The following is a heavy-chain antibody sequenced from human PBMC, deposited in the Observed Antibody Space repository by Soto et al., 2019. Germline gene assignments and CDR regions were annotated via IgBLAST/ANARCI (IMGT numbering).Heavy chain of an antibody. D-gene: IGHD6-19*01. Sequence: GGSLRLSCAASGFTFSSYAMHWVRQAPGKGLEWVAVISYDGSNKYYADSVKGRFTISRDNSKNTLYLQMNSLRAEDTAVYYCARVREWGSGGGASSVWGQGTTVTVSS. CDR1: GFTFSSYA. J-gene: IGHJ6*02. V-gene: IGHV3-30-3*01. CDR3: ARVREWGSGGGASSV. CDR2: ISYDGSNK.